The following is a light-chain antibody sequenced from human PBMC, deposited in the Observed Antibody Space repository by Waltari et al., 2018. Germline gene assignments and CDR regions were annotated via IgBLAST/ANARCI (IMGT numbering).Light chain of an antibody. Sequence: QSALTQPASLSGSPGKSGTLFCAGTTKDVCGYNHLSWYQEYPGQAPRVIIYDVSDRPSGVSDRFSGSKSGNTASLTISGLQAEDEADYYCSSQSSNDVVLFGGGTKLTVL. CDR2: DVS. J-gene: IGLJ2*01. V-gene: IGLV2-14*01. CDR3: SSQSSNDVVL. CDR1: TKDVCGYNH.